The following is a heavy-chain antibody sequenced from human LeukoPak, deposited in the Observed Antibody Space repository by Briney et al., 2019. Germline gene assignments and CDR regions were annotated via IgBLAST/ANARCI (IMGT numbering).Heavy chain of an antibody. CDR2: ISAYNGNT. V-gene: IGHV1-18*01. J-gene: IGHJ4*02. D-gene: IGHD6-19*01. CDR3: ARAFRGGSSGWYGY. CDR1: GYTFTSYG. Sequence: ASVKVSCKASGYTFTSYGISWVRQAPGQGLEWMGWISAYNGNTNYAQKLQGRVTMTTDTSTSTAYMELRSLRSDDTAVYYCARAFRGGSSGWYGYWGQGTLVTVFS.